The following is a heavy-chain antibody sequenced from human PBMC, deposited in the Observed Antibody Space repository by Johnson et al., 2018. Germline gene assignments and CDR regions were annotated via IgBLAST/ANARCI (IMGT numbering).Heavy chain of an antibody. D-gene: IGHD5-24*01. CDR2: ISYDGSNK. CDR1: GFTFSSYA. V-gene: IGHV3-30-3*01. J-gene: IGHJ3*02. Sequence: QVQLVQSGGGVVQPGRSLRLSCAASGFTFSSYAMHWVRQAPGKGLEWVAVISYDGSNKYYADSVKGRFTISRDNSKNTLYLQMNSLRAEDTAVYYWARDVEMATIGDAFDIWGQGTMVTVSS. CDR3: ARDVEMATIGDAFDI.